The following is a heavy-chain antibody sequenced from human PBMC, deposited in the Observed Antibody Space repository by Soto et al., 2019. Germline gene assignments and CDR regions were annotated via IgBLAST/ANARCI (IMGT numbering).Heavy chain of an antibody. CDR3: ARILDRNYDFWSRNSFEY. J-gene: IGHJ4*02. Sequence: GGSMLHSCEAAGVTFRRYGMSWVSQAPGKGLEWVSHIKHDGNEKNYVDSVKGRFTISRDNANNSLYLQMNSLRAEDTAVYYCARILDRNYDFWSRNSFEYWGQRTLVTVSS. CDR2: IKHDGNEK. V-gene: IGHV3-7*01. CDR1: GVTFRRYG. D-gene: IGHD3-3*01.